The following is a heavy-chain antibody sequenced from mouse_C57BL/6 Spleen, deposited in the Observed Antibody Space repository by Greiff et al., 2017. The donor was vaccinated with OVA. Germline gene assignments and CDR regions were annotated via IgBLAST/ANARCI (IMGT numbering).Heavy chain of an antibody. CDR2: IDPSDSYT. CDR3: ARPSYYGSSYGY. V-gene: IGHV1-69*01. J-gene: IGHJ2*01. D-gene: IGHD1-1*01. CDR1: GYTFTSYW. Sequence: QVQLKQPGAELVMPGASVKLSCKASGYTFTSYWMHWVKQRPGQGLEWIGEIDPSDSYTNYNQKFKGKSTLTVDKSSSTAYMQLSSLTSEDSAVYYCARPSYYGSSYGYWGQGTTLTVSS.